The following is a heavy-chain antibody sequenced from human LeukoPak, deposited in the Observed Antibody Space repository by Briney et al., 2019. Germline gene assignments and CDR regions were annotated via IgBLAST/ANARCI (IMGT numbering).Heavy chain of an antibody. Sequence: SVKVSCKASGGTFSSYAISWVRQAPGQGLEWMGGIIPIFGTANYAQKFQGRVTITTDESTSTAYMELSSQRSEDTAVYYCARDRGSSSSGWYFDLWGRGTLVTVSS. CDR3: ARDRGSSSSGWYFDL. CDR2: IIPIFGTA. CDR1: GGTFSSYA. D-gene: IGHD6-6*01. V-gene: IGHV1-69*05. J-gene: IGHJ2*01.